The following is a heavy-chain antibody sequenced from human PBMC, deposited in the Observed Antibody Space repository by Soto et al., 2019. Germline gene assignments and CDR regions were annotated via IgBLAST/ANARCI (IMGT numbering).Heavy chain of an antibody. CDR3: AREAYYYYYGMDV. V-gene: IGHV4-30-4*01. CDR2: IYYGGNT. J-gene: IGHJ6*02. CDR1: GVSITSGDYY. Sequence: QVQLQESGPGLVKPSQTLSLTCTVSGVSITSGDYYWSWIRQSPGKGLEWIGYIYYGGNTNYNPSLKSRVTISVDTSKNQFSLNLSSVTAADTAVYYCAREAYYYYYGMDVWGQGTTVTVSS.